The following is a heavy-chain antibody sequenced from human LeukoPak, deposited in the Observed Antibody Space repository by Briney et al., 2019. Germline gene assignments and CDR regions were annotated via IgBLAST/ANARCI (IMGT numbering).Heavy chain of an antibody. D-gene: IGHD3-10*02. CDR1: GYSISSGYY. CDR2: IYHSGST. CDR3: ARAPDV. Sequence: SETLSLTCTVSGYSISSGYYWGWIRQPPGKGLEWIGSIYHSGSTYYNPSLKSRVTISVDTSKNQSSLKLSSVTAADTAVYYCARAPDVWGQGTLVTVSS. J-gene: IGHJ4*02. V-gene: IGHV4-38-2*02.